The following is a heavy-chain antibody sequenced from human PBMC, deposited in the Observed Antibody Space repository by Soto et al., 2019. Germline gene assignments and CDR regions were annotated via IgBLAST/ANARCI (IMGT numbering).Heavy chain of an antibody. CDR2: INHKGST. CDR1: GGTLSNYY. D-gene: IGHD4-17*01. V-gene: IGHV4-34*01. J-gene: IGHJ5*02. Sequence: QVQLQQWGAGLLKPSETLSLTCGVYGGTLSNYYWSWIRQPPGKGLEWIGEINHKGSTNFKSSLTSGVSISVDTSKNQFSLTVRSVTAADTAVHYCGRGPMTTMTWGWFDPWGQGTLVTVSS. CDR3: GRGPMTTMTWGWFDP.